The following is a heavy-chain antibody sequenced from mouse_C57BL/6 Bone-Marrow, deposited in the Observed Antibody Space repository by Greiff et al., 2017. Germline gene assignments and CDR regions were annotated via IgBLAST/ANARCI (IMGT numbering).Heavy chain of an antibody. Sequence: VMLVESGPGLVAPSQSLSITCTVSGFSLTSYAISWVRQPPGTGLEWLGVIWPGGGSNYNSALNSRLSISKDNSKCHVFFKMNSLQTDDTARYYGARDYGSSYWYYDVWGTGTTVTVSS. CDR1: GFSLTSYA. J-gene: IGHJ1*03. V-gene: IGHV2-9-1*01. CDR3: ARDYGSSYWYYDV. D-gene: IGHD1-1*01. CDR2: IWPGGGS.